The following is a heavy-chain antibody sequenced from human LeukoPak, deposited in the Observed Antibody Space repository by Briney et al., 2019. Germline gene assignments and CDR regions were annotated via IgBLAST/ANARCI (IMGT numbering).Heavy chain of an antibody. CDR1: GGTFSSYA. J-gene: IGHJ4*02. CDR3: ARYCGGDCYSRGIDY. V-gene: IGHV1-18*01. CDR2: ISAYNGNT. Sequence: EASVKVSCKASGGTFSSYAISWVRQAPGQGLEWMGWISAYNGNTNYAQKLQGRVTMTTDTSTSTANMELRSLRSDDTAVYYCARYCGGDCYSRGIDYWGQGTLVTVSS. D-gene: IGHD2-21*02.